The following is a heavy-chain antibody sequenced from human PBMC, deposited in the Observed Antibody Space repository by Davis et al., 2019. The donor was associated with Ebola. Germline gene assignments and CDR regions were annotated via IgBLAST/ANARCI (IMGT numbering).Heavy chain of an antibody. CDR3: ARPLRGGYYDNSGYYHALAAFDI. Sequence: AASVKVSCKASGYTFTTYAMHWVRQAPGQRLEWMGWINAGNGNTKYSQKFQGRVIITRDTSASTAYMELSSLRSEDTAVYYCARPLRGGYYDNSGYYHALAAFDIWGKGQWSPSLQ. CDR2: INAGNGNT. J-gene: IGHJ3*02. V-gene: IGHV1-3*01. D-gene: IGHD3-22*01. CDR1: GYTFTTYA.